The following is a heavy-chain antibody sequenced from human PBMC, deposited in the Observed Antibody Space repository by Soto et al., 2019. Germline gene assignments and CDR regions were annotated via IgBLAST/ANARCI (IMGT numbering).Heavy chain of an antibody. D-gene: IGHD5-12*01. J-gene: IGHJ3*02. Sequence: DVQLVESGGGLVQPGRSLRLSCAASGFTFDDYAMHWVRQAPGKGLEWVSGISWNSGSIGYADSVKGRFTISRDNAKNSLYLQMNSLRAEDTALYYCAKGYSGYKDAFDIWGQGTMVTVSS. CDR2: ISWNSGSI. V-gene: IGHV3-9*01. CDR3: AKGYSGYKDAFDI. CDR1: GFTFDDYA.